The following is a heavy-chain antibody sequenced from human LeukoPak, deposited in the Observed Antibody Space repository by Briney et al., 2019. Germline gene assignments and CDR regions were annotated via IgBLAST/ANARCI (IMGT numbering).Heavy chain of an antibody. Sequence: ASVKVSCKASGYTFTGYYMHWVRQAPGQGLEWMGIINPSGGSTSYAQKFQGRVTMTRDTSISTAHMGLSRLRSDDTAVYYCARDSRPIFEWQQLGGDYWGQGTLVTVSS. V-gene: IGHV1-46*01. D-gene: IGHD6-13*01. CDR1: GYTFTGYY. J-gene: IGHJ4*02. CDR2: INPSGGST. CDR3: ARDSRPIFEWQQLGGDY.